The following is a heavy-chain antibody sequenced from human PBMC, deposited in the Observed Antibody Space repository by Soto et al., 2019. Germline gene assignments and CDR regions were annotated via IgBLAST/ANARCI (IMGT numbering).Heavy chain of an antibody. Sequence: SETLSLTCRVFGGSFSGYYWSWIRQPPGKGLEWIGEINHSGSTNYNPSLKSRVTISVDTSKNQFSLKLSSVTAADTAVYYCAEGKGDYYGSGSYYSYYYYYYMDVWGKGTTVTVSS. CDR1: GGSFSGYY. V-gene: IGHV4-34*01. D-gene: IGHD3-10*01. CDR2: INHSGST. CDR3: AEGKGDYYGSGSYYSYYYYYYMDV. J-gene: IGHJ6*03.